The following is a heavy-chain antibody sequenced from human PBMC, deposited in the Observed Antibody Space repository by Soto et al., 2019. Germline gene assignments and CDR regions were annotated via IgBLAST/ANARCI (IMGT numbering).Heavy chain of an antibody. V-gene: IGHV3-23*01. CDR2: ISGSGGST. J-gene: IGHJ5*01. CDR1: GFTLSSYA. D-gene: IGHD3-22*01. Sequence: GGSLRLSCAASGFTLSSYAMIWFRQAPGKGLEWVSAISGSGGSTYYADSVKGRFTISRDNSKNTLYLQMNSLRAEDTAVYYCAKDTVGGNYYYCSGYEYNWFASWGQRTLVIVSS. CDR3: AKDTVGGNYYYCSGYEYNWFAS.